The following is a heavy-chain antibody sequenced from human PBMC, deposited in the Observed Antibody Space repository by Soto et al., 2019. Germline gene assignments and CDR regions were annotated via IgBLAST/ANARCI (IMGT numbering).Heavy chain of an antibody. J-gene: IGHJ4*02. Sequence: GGSLRLSCAASGFIFSNYAMFWVRQAPGKGLDWVSTIYAGGGTTHYAESVKGRFTISRDNSNNRLYQQLNNLRAEDTAVYFCAKDLIRGDGYVDFDYWGQGTLVTVSS. V-gene: IGHV3-23*01. CDR3: AKDLIRGDGYVDFDY. D-gene: IGHD3-10*01. CDR2: IYAGGGTT. CDR1: GFIFSNYA.